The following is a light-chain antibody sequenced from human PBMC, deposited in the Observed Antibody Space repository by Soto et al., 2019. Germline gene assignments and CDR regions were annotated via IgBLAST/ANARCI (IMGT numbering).Light chain of an antibody. J-gene: IGKJ1*01. CDR2: AAS. V-gene: IGKV1-27*01. CDR1: QGISNS. CDR3: QKYNSALWT. Sequence: DIQMTQSPSSLSASVGDGVTITCRAGQGISNSLAWYQQKPGKVPKLLIYAASTLHSGVPSRFSGSGSATDFTLTISSLQPEDVATYYCQKYNSALWTFGQGTKVDIK.